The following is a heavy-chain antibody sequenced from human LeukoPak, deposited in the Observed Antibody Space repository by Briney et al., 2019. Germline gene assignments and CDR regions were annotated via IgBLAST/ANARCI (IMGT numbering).Heavy chain of an antibody. Sequence: PGGTLRLSCAASGFTFSSYGMSWVRQAPGKGLEWVSVISGSGGSTYYAASVKGRFTISRDNAKNSLYLQLNSLRAEDTAVYYCAKEDYSDRYFDYWGQGTLVTVSS. D-gene: IGHD3-22*01. CDR3: AKEDYSDRYFDY. CDR1: GFTFSSYG. J-gene: IGHJ4*02. CDR2: ISGSGGST. V-gene: IGHV3-23*01.